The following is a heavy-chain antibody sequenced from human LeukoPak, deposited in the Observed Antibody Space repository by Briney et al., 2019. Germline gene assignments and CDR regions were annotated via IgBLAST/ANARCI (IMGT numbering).Heavy chain of an antibody. CDR2: IIPIFGTA. CDR3: ARDTAWRLRLGELSYNWFDP. D-gene: IGHD3-16*02. CDR1: GGTFSSYA. Sequence: SVKVSCKASGGTFSSYAISWVRQALGQGLEWMGGIIPIFGTANYAQKFQGRVTITADESTSTAYMGLSSLRSEDTAVYYCARDTAWRLRLGELSYNWFDPWGQGTLVTVSS. V-gene: IGHV1-69*13. J-gene: IGHJ5*02.